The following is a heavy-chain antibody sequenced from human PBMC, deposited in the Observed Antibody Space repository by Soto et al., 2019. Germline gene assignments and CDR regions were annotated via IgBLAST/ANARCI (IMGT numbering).Heavy chain of an antibody. D-gene: IGHD3-3*01. Sequence: PGWSLRLSCAASGFTFSSYAMHWVRQAPGKGLEWVAVISYDGSNKYYADSVKGRFTISRDNSKNTLYLQMNSLRAEDTAVYYCARKDPSYITIFGVAPHGVDVWGQGTTVTVSS. CDR3: ARKDPSYITIFGVAPHGVDV. J-gene: IGHJ6*02. V-gene: IGHV3-30-3*01. CDR2: ISYDGSNK. CDR1: GFTFSSYA.